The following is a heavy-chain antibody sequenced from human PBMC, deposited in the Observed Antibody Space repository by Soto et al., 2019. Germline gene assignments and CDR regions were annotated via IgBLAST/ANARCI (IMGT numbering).Heavy chain of an antibody. Sequence: EVQLVESGGMLVQPGGSLRLSCAASGLTLSTSSMNWVRQAPGKGLEWISYIRRHTSVTAYADSVKGRFTISRDSAKNSLYLKMDSLRVEATAVYYCGKVAYSGYYTVDRWGQGTLVTVSS. CDR1: GLTLSTSS. CDR2: IRRHTSVT. D-gene: IGHD3-22*01. V-gene: IGHV3-48*01. J-gene: IGHJ5*02. CDR3: GKVAYSGYYTVDR.